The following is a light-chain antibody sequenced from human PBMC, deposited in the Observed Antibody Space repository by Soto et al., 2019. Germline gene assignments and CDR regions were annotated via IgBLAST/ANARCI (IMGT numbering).Light chain of an antibody. Sequence: EIVLTQSPGTLSLSPGERAILSCRASQSVSSTYLGWYQQKTGQAPRLLIYGASRRASGIPEGFSGSGSGTDLTLTISRLEPADFAVYYCQQHETSGTFGQDTRGEIK. V-gene: IGKV3-20*01. CDR2: GAS. J-gene: IGKJ1*01. CDR3: QQHETSGT. CDR1: QSVSSTY.